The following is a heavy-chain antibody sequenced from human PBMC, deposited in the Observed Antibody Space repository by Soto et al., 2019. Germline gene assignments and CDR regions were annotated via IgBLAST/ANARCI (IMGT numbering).Heavy chain of an antibody. J-gene: IGHJ6*02. CDR2: IYYSGST. Sequence: SETLSLTCTVSGGSISSGGYYWSWIRQHPGKGLEWIGYIYYSGSTYYNPSLKSRVTISVDTSKNQFSLKLSSVTAADTAVYYCARNKALRFLEWLPEYYYYGMDVWGQGTTVTVSS. CDR1: GGSISSGGYY. D-gene: IGHD3-3*01. V-gene: IGHV4-31*03. CDR3: ARNKALRFLEWLPEYYYYGMDV.